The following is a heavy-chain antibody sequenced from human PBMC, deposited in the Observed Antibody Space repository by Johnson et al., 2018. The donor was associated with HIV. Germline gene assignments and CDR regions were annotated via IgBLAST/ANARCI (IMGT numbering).Heavy chain of an antibody. J-gene: IGHJ3*02. Sequence: QEQLVESGGDLVKPGGSLRLSCAASGFIFSDYYMTWIRQAPGKGLESISYISSSGSGGSTYYADSVKGRFTISRDNSKNTLYLQMNSLRAEDTAVYYCAKGLGVAADPDAFDIWGQGTMVTVSS. CDR2: ISSSGSGGST. V-gene: IGHV3-11*01. CDR1: GFIFSDYY. D-gene: IGHD6-13*01. CDR3: AKGLGVAADPDAFDI.